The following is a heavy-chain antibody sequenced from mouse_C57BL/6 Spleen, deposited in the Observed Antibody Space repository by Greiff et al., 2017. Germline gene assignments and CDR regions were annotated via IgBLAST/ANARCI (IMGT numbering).Heavy chain of an antibody. J-gene: IGHJ2*01. CDR1: GYTFTSYW. CDR3: ARGRGYDVEDYFDY. D-gene: IGHD2-2*01. Sequence: QVQLQQPGTELVKPGASVKLSCKASGYTFTSYWMHWVQQRPGQGLEWIGNINPSNGGTNYNEKFKSKATLTVDKSSSTAYMQLSSLTSEDSAVYYCARGRGYDVEDYFDYWGQGTTLTVSS. V-gene: IGHV1-53*01. CDR2: INPSNGGT.